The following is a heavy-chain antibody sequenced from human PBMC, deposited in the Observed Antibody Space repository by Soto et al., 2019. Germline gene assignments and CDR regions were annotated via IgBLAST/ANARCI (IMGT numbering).Heavy chain of an antibody. Sequence: QVQLVESGGGVVQPGRSLRLSCAASGFTFSSYGMHWVRQAPGKGLEWVAVISYDGSNKYYADSVKGRFTISRDNSKNTLYLQMNCLRAEDTAVYYCAKPVLRYFDWFSGMDVWGQGTTVTVSS. CDR1: GFTFSSYG. CDR2: ISYDGSNK. CDR3: AKPVLRYFDWFSGMDV. D-gene: IGHD3-9*01. V-gene: IGHV3-30*18. J-gene: IGHJ6*02.